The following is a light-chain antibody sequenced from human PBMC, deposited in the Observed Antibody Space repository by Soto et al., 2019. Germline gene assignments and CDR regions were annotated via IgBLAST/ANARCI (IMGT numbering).Light chain of an antibody. CDR1: QGFSSY. CDR3: QQYYSYPIT. Sequence: AIRMTQSPSSLSASTRDRVTITSRACQGFSSYLAWYQQKPGKAPKLLIYAASTLQSGVPSRFSGSGSGTDFTLTISCLQSEDFATYYCQQYYSYPITFGGGTKWISN. CDR2: AAS. J-gene: IGKJ4*01. V-gene: IGKV1-8*01.